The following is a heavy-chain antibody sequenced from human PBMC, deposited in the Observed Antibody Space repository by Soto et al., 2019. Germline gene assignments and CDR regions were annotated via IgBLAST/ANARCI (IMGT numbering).Heavy chain of an antibody. D-gene: IGHD2-2*01. CDR2: IRQDGSEI. V-gene: IGHV3-7*04. CDR3: GREVVVSRGASYFGY. J-gene: IGHJ4*02. CDR1: GFTFSSNW. Sequence: GGSLRLSCVGSGFTFSSNWMTWVRQAPGKGLEWVANIRQDGSEINYVDSVKGRFTISRDNTKNSLYLQMNSLRAEDTAIYYCGREVVVSRGASYFGYWGPGTLVTVSS.